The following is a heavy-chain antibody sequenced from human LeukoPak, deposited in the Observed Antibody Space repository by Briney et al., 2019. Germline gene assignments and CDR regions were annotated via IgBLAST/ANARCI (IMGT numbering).Heavy chain of an antibody. CDR2: IYDSGST. CDR1: GGSISSGGYY. J-gene: IGHJ3*02. V-gene: IGHV4-30-2*01. D-gene: IGHD3-10*01. Sequence: SETLSLTCTVSGGSISSGGYYWSWNPQPPGKGRVSIGYIYDSGSTYYNPVNKSRAISREDTSNTLFSLKLSSRTAADTALYFCARESYIPGSVAFDIWGQGTMVTASS. CDR3: ARESYIPGSVAFDI.